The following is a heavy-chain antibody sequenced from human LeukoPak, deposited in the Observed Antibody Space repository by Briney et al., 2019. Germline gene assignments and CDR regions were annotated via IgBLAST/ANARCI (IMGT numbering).Heavy chain of an antibody. J-gene: IGHJ3*02. Sequence: PGGSLRLSCAASGFTFSSYGMHWVRQAPGKGLEWVAVISYDGSNKYYADSVKGRFTISRDNSKNTLYLQMNSLRAEDTAVYYCARDSQWLAFPPNAFDIWGQGTMVTVSS. CDR3: ARDSQWLAFPPNAFDI. V-gene: IGHV3-30*03. CDR2: ISYDGSNK. D-gene: IGHD6-19*01. CDR1: GFTFSSYG.